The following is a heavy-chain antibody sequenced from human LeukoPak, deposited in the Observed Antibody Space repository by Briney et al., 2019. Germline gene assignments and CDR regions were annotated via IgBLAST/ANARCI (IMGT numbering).Heavy chain of an antibody. D-gene: IGHD5-18*01. CDR3: ARDKHSYGQHFFDY. Sequence: PGGSLRLSCAASGFTFSSYSMNWVRQAPGKGLEWVSSISSSSSYIYYADSVKGRFTISRDNAKNSLYLQMNSLRAEDTAVYYCARDKHSYGQHFFDYWGQGTLVPVSS. CDR2: ISSSSSYI. J-gene: IGHJ4*02. CDR1: GFTFSSYS. V-gene: IGHV3-21*04.